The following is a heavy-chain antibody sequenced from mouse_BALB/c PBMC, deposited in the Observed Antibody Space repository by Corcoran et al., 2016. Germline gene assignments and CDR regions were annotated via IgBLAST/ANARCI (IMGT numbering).Heavy chain of an antibody. CDR1: GYTFTDYS. CDR3: ARWAMINY. CDR2: INTETGEP. V-gene: IGHV9-2-1*01. J-gene: IGHJ2*01. D-gene: IGHD2-4*01. Sequence: QIQLVQSGPELKKPGETVKISCKASGYTFTDYSRHWVKQAPGTGLKWMGWINTETGEPTYADDVKGRFAFSLETSASTAYLQINNLKNEDTATYCCARWAMINYWGQGTTLTVSS.